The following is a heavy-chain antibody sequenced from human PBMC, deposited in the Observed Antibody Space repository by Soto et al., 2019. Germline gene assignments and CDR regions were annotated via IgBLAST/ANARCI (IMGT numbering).Heavy chain of an antibody. CDR3: ARDRCSSTSCYVGHDAFDI. CDR1: GGSISSGGYY. D-gene: IGHD2-2*01. CDR2: IYYSGST. Sequence: QVQLQESGPGLVKPSQTLSLTCTVSGGSISSGGYYWSWIRQHPGKGLEWIGYIYYSGSTYYNPSLKSRVTISVDTSKNQFCLKLSSVTAADTAVYYCARDRCSSTSCYVGHDAFDIWGQGTMVTVSS. V-gene: IGHV4-31*03. J-gene: IGHJ3*02.